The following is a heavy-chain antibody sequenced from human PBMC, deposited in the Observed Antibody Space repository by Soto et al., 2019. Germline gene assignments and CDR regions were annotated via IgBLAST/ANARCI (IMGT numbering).Heavy chain of an antibody. CDR1: GFTFSSYA. CDR2: ISGSGGST. V-gene: IGHV3-23*01. J-gene: IGHJ4*02. Sequence: EVQLLESGGGLVQPGGSLRLSCAASGFTFSSYAMNWVRQAPGKGLEWVSVISGSGGSTYYADSVKGRFTISRDNSKNTLFLQMNGLRAEDTAVYYCAKRATGTDFDYWGQGTLVTVSS. D-gene: IGHD1-1*01. CDR3: AKRATGTDFDY.